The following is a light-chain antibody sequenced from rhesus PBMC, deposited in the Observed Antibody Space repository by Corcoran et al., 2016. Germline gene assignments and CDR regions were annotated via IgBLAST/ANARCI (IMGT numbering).Light chain of an antibody. V-gene: IGKV1-25*01. J-gene: IGKJ1*01. CDR2: EAS. Sequence: DIQMTQSPSSLSASVGDRVTITCRASQGITNDLAWYQQKPGETPKLLIYEASSLQSGIPSRFSGSGTGTGFILTINSLQSEDFATYYCQHYYSTPPTFGQGTKVEIK. CDR1: QGITND. CDR3: QHYYSTPPT.